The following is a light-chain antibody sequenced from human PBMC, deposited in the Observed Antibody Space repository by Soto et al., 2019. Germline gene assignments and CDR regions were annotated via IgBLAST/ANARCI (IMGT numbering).Light chain of an antibody. J-gene: IGKJ5*01. CDR2: DST. Sequence: LTQSPATLSLSPKERDTLXSPTSQSIHTSLAWYQQKPGQPPRLVVYDSTLRANGVPDRFGGSRSGTEFTLTINNLEPEDFAVYYCQQRNVWPPITFGQGTRLEIK. V-gene: IGKV3-11*01. CDR1: QSIHTS. CDR3: QQRNVWPPIT.